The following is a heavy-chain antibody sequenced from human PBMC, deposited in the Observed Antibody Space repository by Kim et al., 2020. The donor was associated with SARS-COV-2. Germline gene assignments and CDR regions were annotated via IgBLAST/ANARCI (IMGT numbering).Heavy chain of an antibody. Sequence: SVKVSCKASGGTFSSYAISWVRQAPGQGLEWMGGIIPIFGTANYAQKFQGRVTITADESTSTAYMELSSLRSEDTAVYYCARDGGDIVVVPAAMVYYYGMDVWGQGTTVTVSS. V-gene: IGHV1-69*13. CDR1: GGTFSSYA. CDR2: IIPIFGTA. CDR3: ARDGGDIVVVPAAMVYYYGMDV. D-gene: IGHD2-2*01. J-gene: IGHJ6*02.